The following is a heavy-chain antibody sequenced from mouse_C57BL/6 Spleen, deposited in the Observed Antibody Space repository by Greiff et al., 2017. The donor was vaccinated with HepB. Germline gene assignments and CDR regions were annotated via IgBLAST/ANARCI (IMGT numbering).Heavy chain of an antibody. CDR1: GYSFTGYY. V-gene: IGHV1-42*01. CDR3: ARMNWDGDYFDY. J-gene: IGHJ2*01. CDR2: INPSTGGT. D-gene: IGHD4-1*01. Sequence: VQLKQSGPELVKPGASVKISCKASGYSFTGYYMNWVKQSPEKSLEWIGEINPSTGGTTYNQKFKAKATLTVDKSSSTAYMQLKSLTSEDSAVYYCARMNWDGDYFDYWGQGTTLTVSS.